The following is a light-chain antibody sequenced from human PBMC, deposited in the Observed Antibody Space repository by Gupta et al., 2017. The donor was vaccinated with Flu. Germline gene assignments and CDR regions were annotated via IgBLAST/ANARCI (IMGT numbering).Light chain of an antibody. V-gene: IGKV1-33*01. CDR1: QYIRNY. CDR3: QQDYNHFLT. Sequence: QLAPTPPSLSASVGDRVTITCQASQYIRNYLNWFQQKPGEDPKLLIYAASSVQSGLASRFSGSGSGTDFTFTITSLQPEDVATYYCQQDYNHFLTFGRGTTVEIK. CDR2: AAS. J-gene: IGKJ4*01.